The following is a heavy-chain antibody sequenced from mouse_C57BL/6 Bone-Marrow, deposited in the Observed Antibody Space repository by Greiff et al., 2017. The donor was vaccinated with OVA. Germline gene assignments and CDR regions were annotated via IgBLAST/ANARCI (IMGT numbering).Heavy chain of an antibody. CDR1: GYTFTDYN. Sequence: VQLQQPGPELVKPGASVKIPCKASGYTFTDYNMDWVKQSHGKSLEWIGDINPNNGGTIYNQKFKGKATLTVDKSSSTAYMELRSLTSEDTAVYYCARRLRWYFDVWGTGTTVTVSS. CDR3: ARRLRWYFDV. J-gene: IGHJ1*03. V-gene: IGHV1-18*01. CDR2: INPNNGGT. D-gene: IGHD1-1*01.